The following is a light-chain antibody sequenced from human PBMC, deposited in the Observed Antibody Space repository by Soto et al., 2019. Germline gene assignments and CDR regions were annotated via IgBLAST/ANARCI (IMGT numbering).Light chain of an antibody. CDR1: QSISGW. V-gene: IGKV1-5*01. CDR2: DSS. Sequence: DIQMTQSPSTLSASVGDRVTITCRASQSISGWLAWYQQKPGKAPKLLIYDSSTLESGAPSRFSDSGSGTEFTLTISSLQPDDLATYHCQQYNSYPYTFGQGTKLEIK. CDR3: QQYNSYPYT. J-gene: IGKJ2*01.